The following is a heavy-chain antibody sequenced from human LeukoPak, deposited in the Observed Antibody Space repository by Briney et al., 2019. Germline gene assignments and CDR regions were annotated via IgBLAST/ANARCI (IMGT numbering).Heavy chain of an antibody. J-gene: IGHJ6*03. CDR3: AREIVVVPAAMIPPYYYYMDV. V-gene: IGHV4-61*02. CDR1: GGSISSGSSD. D-gene: IGHD2-2*01. Sequence: SETLSLTCTVSGGSISSGSSDWSWSRQPAGKGLEWIARLYTSGSTNYNPSLKSRVTISVDTSKIQFSLKLSSVTAADTAVYYCAREIVVVPAAMIPPYYYYMDVWGKGTTVTVSS. CDR2: LYTSGST.